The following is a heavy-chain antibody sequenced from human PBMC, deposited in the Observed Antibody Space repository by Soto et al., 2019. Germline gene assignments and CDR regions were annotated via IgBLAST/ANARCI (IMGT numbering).Heavy chain of an antibody. CDR1: GFTFSIYA. V-gene: IGHV3-23*01. CDR3: ANRYYGSGSWIDS. D-gene: IGHD3-10*01. J-gene: IGHJ4*02. CDR2: ISGSGRST. Sequence: GSLRLSCAASGFTFSIYAMTWVRQTPGKGLEWVSSISGSGRSTYYADSVKGRFTISRDNSKSTLYLQMNSLRAEDTAVYYCANRYYGSGSWIDSWAQGTLVTVSS.